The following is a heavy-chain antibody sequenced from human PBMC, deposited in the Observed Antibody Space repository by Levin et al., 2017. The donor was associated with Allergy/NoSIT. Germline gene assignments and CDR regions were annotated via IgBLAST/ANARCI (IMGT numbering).Heavy chain of an antibody. CDR2: VYSDGTIT. Sequence: GESLKISCAASGFTFSNYYMHWVRQAPGKGLEWVSRVYSDGTITDYADSVKGRITISRDNARNTLYLQMNSLRAEDTAVYYCARGGCSSTSCLDNWGQGILVTVSS. CDR1: GFTFSNYY. CDR3: ARGGCSSTSCLDN. D-gene: IGHD2-2*01. J-gene: IGHJ4*02. V-gene: IGHV3-74*01.